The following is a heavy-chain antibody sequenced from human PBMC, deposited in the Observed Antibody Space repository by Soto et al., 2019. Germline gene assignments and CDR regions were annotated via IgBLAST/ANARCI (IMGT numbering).Heavy chain of an antibody. CDR2: ITIRTGNV. CDR1: GFTLSECS. V-gene: IGHV3-48*01. J-gene: IGHJ6*02. D-gene: IGHD3-22*01. Sequence: GGSLRLSCEASGFTLSECSMNWVRQTPGKGLEWLAYITIRTGNVHYADSVKGRFTIYRDNSKNILYLQMNSLRAWDTAVYYCGRDDRRGGYYYYALDVWGQGTTVTVSS. CDR3: GRDDRRGGYYYYALDV.